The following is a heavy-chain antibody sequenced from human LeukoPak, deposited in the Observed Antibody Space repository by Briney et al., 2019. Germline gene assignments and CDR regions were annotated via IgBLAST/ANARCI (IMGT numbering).Heavy chain of an antibody. CDR1: GYSFTSYW. Sequence: GESLKISCKGSGYSFTSYWTGWVRQMPGKGLEWMGIIYPGDSDTRYSPSFQGQVTISADKSISTAYLQWSSLKASDTAMYFCARQPSLVGTYSWKSGAFDIWGQGTKVTVSS. J-gene: IGHJ3*02. V-gene: IGHV5-51*01. D-gene: IGHD1-20*01. CDR3: ARQPSLVGTYSWKSGAFDI. CDR2: IYPGDSDT.